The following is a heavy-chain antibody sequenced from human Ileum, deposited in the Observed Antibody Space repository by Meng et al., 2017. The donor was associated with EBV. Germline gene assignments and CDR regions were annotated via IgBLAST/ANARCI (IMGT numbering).Heavy chain of an antibody. CDR2: IYYSGRT. CDR1: GGPINSSSYY. J-gene: IGHJ5*02. V-gene: IGHV4-39*01. D-gene: IGHD6-13*01. CDR3: ARPIAAAGWFDP. Sequence: QLQQQESGPGLVKPSETLPLTCTFSGGPINSSSYYWGWIRQPPGKGLEWIGSIYYSGRTYYNPSLKSRVTISVDTSKNQFSLKLSSVTAADTAVYYCARPIAAAGWFDPWGQGTLVTVSS.